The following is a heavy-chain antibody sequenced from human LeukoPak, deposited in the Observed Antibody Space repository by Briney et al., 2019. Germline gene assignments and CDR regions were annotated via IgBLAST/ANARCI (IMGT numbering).Heavy chain of an antibody. CDR3: AKDPRNSGYYLSGYFDY. CDR1: GFIFKNYG. Sequence: GGSLRLSCAASGFIFKNYGMSWVRQAPGKGLEWVSAISGSGGSTYYADSVKGRFTISRNNSKNTLYLQMNSLRAEDTAVYYCAKDPRNSGYYLSGYFDYWGQGTLVTVSS. D-gene: IGHD3-22*01. V-gene: IGHV3-23*01. J-gene: IGHJ4*02. CDR2: ISGSGGST.